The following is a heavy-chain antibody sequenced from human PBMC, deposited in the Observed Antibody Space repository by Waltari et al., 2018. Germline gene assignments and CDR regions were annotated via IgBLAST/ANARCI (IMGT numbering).Heavy chain of an antibody. CDR3: ARHARVRDS. D-gene: IGHD3-10*01. Sequence: EEQRVETGGGLVQPGGSLRLSCAASGMTFSIFWMSWVRQAPGKGLECLAIIKYDGGEKYYVDSVKSRFTVSRDNAKNSLYLQMNSLRVEDTAVYYCARHARVRDSWGQGTLVTVSS. J-gene: IGHJ5*01. V-gene: IGHV3-7*01. CDR1: GMTFSIFW. CDR2: IKYDGGEK.